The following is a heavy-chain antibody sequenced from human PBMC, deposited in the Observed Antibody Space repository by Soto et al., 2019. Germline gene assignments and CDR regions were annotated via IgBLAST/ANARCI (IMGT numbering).Heavy chain of an antibody. J-gene: IGHJ4*02. Sequence: EVQLVESGGGLVQPGGSLSLSCAASGFIFSNHWMSWVRQAPGKGLERVANIKQDGSEKNYLDSVKGRFTVSRDNAKNSLYLQMNSRRAEDTAVYYCARDVAAGGDYWGQGTLVTVSS. D-gene: IGHD6-13*01. CDR2: IKQDGSEK. V-gene: IGHV3-7*01. CDR3: ARDVAAGGDY. CDR1: GFIFSNHW.